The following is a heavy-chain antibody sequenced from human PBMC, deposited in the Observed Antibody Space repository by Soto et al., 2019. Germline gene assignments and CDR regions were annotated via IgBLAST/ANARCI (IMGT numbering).Heavy chain of an antibody. D-gene: IGHD3-3*01. Sequence: TLSLTCTVSGGSISSGGYYWSWIRQHPGKGLEWIGYIYYSGSTYYNPSLKSRVTISVDTSKNQFSLKLSSVTAADTAVYYCARGDYDFVNGYTTDYYFDYWRQGPLVTVSP. V-gene: IGHV4-31*03. CDR3: ARGDYDFVNGYTTDYYFDY. J-gene: IGHJ4*02. CDR2: IYYSGST. CDR1: GGSISSGGYY.